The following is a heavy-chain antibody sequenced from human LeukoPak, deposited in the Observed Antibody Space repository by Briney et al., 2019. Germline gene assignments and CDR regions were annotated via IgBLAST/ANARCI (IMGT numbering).Heavy chain of an antibody. Sequence: GGSLRLSCAASGFTFSSYGMHWVRQAPGKGLEWVAFIRYDGSNTYYADSVKGRFTISRDNSRNTLDLQMNSLRAEDTAVYYCAKGKRITIFRGAFDIWGQGTMVTVSS. D-gene: IGHD3-9*01. V-gene: IGHV3-30*02. J-gene: IGHJ3*02. CDR3: AKGKRITIFRGAFDI. CDR2: IRYDGSNT. CDR1: GFTFSSYG.